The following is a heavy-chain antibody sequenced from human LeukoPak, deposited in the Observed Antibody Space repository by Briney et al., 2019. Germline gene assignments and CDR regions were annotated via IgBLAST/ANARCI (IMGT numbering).Heavy chain of an antibody. D-gene: IGHD6-13*01. CDR2: IYHSGST. CDR3: ARNIIAAAGNYFDY. J-gene: IGHJ4*02. Sequence: SETLSLTCTVSGYSISSGYYWGWIRQPPGKGLEWIGSIYHSGSTYYNPSLKSRVTISVDTSKNQFSLKLSSVTAADTAVYYCARNIIAAAGNYFDYWGQGTLVTVSS. V-gene: IGHV4-38-2*02. CDR1: GYSISSGYY.